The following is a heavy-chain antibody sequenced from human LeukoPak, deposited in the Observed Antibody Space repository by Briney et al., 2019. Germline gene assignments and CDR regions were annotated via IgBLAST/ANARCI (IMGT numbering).Heavy chain of an antibody. CDR3: ARGHSTERTQYFFDF. CDR2: ITVYNGDT. CDR1: GYTFINHG. V-gene: IGHV1-18*01. D-gene: IGHD4-17*01. J-gene: IGHJ4*02. Sequence: ASVKVSCKASGYTFINHGVTWVRQAPGLGLEWKGRITVYNGDTKSAQKFQGRVTMTADTSTNTAYMELGSLTSDDTAVYYCARGHSTERTQYFFDFWGQGTLVTVSS.